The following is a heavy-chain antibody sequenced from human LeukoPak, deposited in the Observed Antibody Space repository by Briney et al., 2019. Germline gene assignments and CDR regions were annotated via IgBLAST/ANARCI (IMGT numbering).Heavy chain of an antibody. Sequence: GESLKISWKGSGYSFTSYWLGWVRQMPGKGLGWMGIIYPGDSDTRYSPSFQGQVTISADKSISTAYLQWSSLKASDTAMYYCARGSPPNWFDPWGQGTLVTVSS. CDR1: GYSFTSYW. J-gene: IGHJ5*02. CDR3: ARGSPPNWFDP. V-gene: IGHV5-51*01. CDR2: IYPGDSDT.